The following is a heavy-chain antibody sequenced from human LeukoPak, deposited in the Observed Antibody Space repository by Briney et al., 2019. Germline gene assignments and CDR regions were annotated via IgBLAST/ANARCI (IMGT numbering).Heavy chain of an antibody. D-gene: IGHD3-10*01. CDR2: ISAYNGNT. V-gene: IGHV1-18*01. CDR3: ARDWYCGSGSYYPPLRY. J-gene: IGHJ4*02. Sequence: GASVKVSCKASGYTFTSYGISWVRQAPGQGLEWMGWISAYNGNTNYAQKLQGRVTMTTDTSTSTAYMELRSLRSDDTAVYYCARDWYCGSGSYYPPLRYWGQGTLVTVSS. CDR1: GYTFTSYG.